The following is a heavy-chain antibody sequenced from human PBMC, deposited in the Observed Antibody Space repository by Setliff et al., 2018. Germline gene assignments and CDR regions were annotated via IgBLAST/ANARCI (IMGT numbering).Heavy chain of an antibody. V-gene: IGHV3-21*01. J-gene: IGHJ5*02. D-gene: IGHD6-6*01. CDR2: ISGSSCDI. CDR1: GFTFSSNN. CDR3: ARAPSSSSASWFDP. Sequence: GGSLRLSCAASGFTFSSNNMHWVRQAPGKGLEWVSCISGSSCDIYYADSVKFRFTISRGNDKNSLYLQMNSLRAEDTAVYYCARAPSSSSASWFDPWGQGTLVTVSS.